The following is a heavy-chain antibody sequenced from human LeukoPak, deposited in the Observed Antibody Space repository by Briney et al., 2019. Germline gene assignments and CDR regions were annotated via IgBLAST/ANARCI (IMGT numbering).Heavy chain of an antibody. CDR1: GYTFTSYG. J-gene: IGHJ4*02. V-gene: IGHV1-18*01. D-gene: IGHD7-27*01. Sequence: GASVKVSCKASGYTFTSYGISWVRQAPGQGLEWMGWISAYNGNTNYAQKLQGRVTMTTDTSTSTAYMELRSLRSDDTAVYYCARGRTQNWDELPAVFDYWGQGTLVIVSS. CDR2: ISAYNGNT. CDR3: ARGRTQNWDELPAVFDY.